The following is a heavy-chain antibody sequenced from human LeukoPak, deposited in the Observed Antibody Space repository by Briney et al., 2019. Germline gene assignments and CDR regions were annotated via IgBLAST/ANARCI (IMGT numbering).Heavy chain of an antibody. CDR2: IYYSGST. V-gene: IGHV4-59*12. Sequence: SETLSLTCTVSGGSLSTYYWSWIRQPQGKGLEWIGYIYYSGSTNYNPFLKSRVIISVDTSKNQFSLKLSSVTAADTAVYYCAREVPYGDYPYFDYWGQGTLVTVSS. J-gene: IGHJ4*02. CDR3: AREVPYGDYPYFDY. D-gene: IGHD4-17*01. CDR1: GGSLSTYY.